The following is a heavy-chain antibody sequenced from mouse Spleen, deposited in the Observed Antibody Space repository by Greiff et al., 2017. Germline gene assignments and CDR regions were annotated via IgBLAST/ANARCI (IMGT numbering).Heavy chain of an antibody. D-gene: IGHD1-1*01. CDR2: ISYSGST. V-gene: IGHV3-2*02. CDR3: AREGTTVVSHFDY. Sequence: EVKLVESGPGLVKPSQSLSLTCTVTGYSITSDYAWNWIRQFPGNKLEWMGYISYSGSTSYNPSLKSRISITRDTSKNQFFLQLNSVTTEDTATYYCAREGTTVVSHFDYWGQGTTLTVSS. CDR1: GYSITSDYA. J-gene: IGHJ2*01.